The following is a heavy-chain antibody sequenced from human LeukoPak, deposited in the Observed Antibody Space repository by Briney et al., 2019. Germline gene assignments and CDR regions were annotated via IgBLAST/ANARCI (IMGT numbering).Heavy chain of an antibody. D-gene: IGHD3-10*01. V-gene: IGHV4-34*01. CDR1: GGSFSGYY. CDR2: INHSGST. J-gene: IGHJ4*02. CDR3: ARQGTVFFLLLTSLPGYYFDY. Sequence: SETLSLTCAVYGGSFSGYYWSWIRQPPGKGLEWIGEINHSGSTNYNPSLKSRVTISVDTSKNQFSLKLSSVTAADTAVYYCARQGTVFFLLLTSLPGYYFDYWGQGTLVTVSS.